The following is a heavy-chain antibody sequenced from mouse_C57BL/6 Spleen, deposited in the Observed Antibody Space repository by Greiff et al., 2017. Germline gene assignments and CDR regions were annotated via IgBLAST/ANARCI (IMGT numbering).Heavy chain of an antibody. J-gene: IGHJ3*01. Sequence: EVNLVESGGDLVKPGGSLKLSCAASGFTFSSYGMSWVRQTPDKRLEWVATISSGGSYTYYPDSVKGRFTISRDNAKNTLYLQMSSLKSEDTAMYYCASHSIYYDYDQAWFAYWGQGTLVTVSA. CDR1: GFTFSSYG. CDR2: ISSGGSYT. CDR3: ASHSIYYDYDQAWFAY. D-gene: IGHD2-4*01. V-gene: IGHV5-6*01.